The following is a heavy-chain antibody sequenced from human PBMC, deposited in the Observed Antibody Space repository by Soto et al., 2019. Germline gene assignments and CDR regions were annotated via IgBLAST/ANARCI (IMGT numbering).Heavy chain of an antibody. J-gene: IGHJ4*01. CDR2: IFASVRT. CDR3: TRGTLVTNAPNY. D-gene: IGHD2-21*02. Sequence: PSETLSLTCTVSAGSISNDRWSWVRLPAGKGLEWIGRIFASVRTNYNPSLQSRVTMSVDTSKNQFSPTITSFPAADTAVYYCTRGTLVTNAPNYWGQAIPDTVSS. V-gene: IGHV4-4*07. CDR1: AGSISNDR.